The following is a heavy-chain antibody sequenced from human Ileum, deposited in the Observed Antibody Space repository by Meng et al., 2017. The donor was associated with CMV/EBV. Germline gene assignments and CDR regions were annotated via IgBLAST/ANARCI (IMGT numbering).Heavy chain of an antibody. Sequence: HGQMMEAAPGVVRLPERLFLPCAGFGGFLISTSWGWIRQPPGKGLGWIGYVCYYGITDYNHSPKSRIPISGYTSKNQFSLQVTFVTAADTAMYYCALRGLAAGTLQQWGQGTLVTVSS. J-gene: IGHJ1*01. CDR2: VCYYGIT. D-gene: IGHD6-13*01. V-gene: IGHV4-59*01. CDR1: GGFLISTS. CDR3: ALRGLAAGTLQQ.